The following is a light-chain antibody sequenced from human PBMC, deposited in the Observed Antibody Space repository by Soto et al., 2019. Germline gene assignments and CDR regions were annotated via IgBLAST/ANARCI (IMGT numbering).Light chain of an antibody. J-gene: IGKJ1*01. CDR3: QHYNSYSEA. Sequence: DIQMTQSPSTLSGSVGDRVTITCRASQTISSWVAWYQQKPGKAPKLLIYKASTLKSGVASRFSGSGSGTEFTLTISSLQPDDCATYYCQHYNSYSEAFGQGTKVELK. V-gene: IGKV1-5*03. CDR1: QTISSW. CDR2: KAS.